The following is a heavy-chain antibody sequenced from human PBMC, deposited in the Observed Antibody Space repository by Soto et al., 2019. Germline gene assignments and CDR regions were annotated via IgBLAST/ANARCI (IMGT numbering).Heavy chain of an antibody. CDR3: GRDLAVAGLDAFDT. CDR1: GFTFSDYY. J-gene: IGHJ3*02. V-gene: IGHV3-11*06. CDR2: ISSSSSDT. Sequence: GGSLRLSGAASGFTFSDYYMSWIRQAPGKGLEWVSYISSSSSDTNYADSVKGRFTISRDNAKNSLYLQLNSLRAEDTAVYYCGRDLAVAGLDAFDTWGQGTMVTVSS. D-gene: IGHD6-19*01.